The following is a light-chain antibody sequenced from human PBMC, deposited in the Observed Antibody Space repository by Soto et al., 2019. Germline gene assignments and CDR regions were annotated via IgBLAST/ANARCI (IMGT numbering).Light chain of an antibody. CDR1: QSVRGN. J-gene: IGKJ5*01. V-gene: IGKV3-11*01. Sequence: EFVLTQSPATLSLSPGERATLSCRASQSVRGNLAWYQQKPGQAPRLLIFGASNRATGIPARFSGSGSGTDFTLTINSLEPEDFAVYYCQQRDSWPITFGQGTRLEI. CDR2: GAS. CDR3: QQRDSWPIT.